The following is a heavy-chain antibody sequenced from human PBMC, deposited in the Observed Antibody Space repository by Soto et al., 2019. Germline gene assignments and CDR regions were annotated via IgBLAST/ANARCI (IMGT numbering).Heavy chain of an antibody. CDR3: ARDNSAYDIDY. V-gene: IGHV1-46*03. Sequence: ASVKVSCKASGYTFTSYYMHWVRQAPGQGLEWMGIINPTGGSTSYAQKFQGRVTMTRDTSTSTVYMELSSLRSEDTAVYYCARDNSAYDIDYWGQGTLVTVPS. D-gene: IGHD5-12*01. CDR2: INPTGGST. CDR1: GYTFTSYY. J-gene: IGHJ4*02.